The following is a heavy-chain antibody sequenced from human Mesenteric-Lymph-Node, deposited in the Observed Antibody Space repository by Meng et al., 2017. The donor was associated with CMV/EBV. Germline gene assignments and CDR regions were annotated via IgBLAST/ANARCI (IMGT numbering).Heavy chain of an antibody. CDR1: GYTFTSYY. J-gene: IGHJ4*02. V-gene: IGHV1-46*01. Sequence: ASVTVSCKASGYTFTSYYMHWVRQAPGQGLQWVGIINPSGGSTNYAQKFQGRGTMTRDTSTSTVYMDLSSLRSEDTAVYYCARGRKNWNYAPDDYWGQGTLVTVSS. D-gene: IGHD1-7*01. CDR2: INPSGGST. CDR3: ARGRKNWNYAPDDY.